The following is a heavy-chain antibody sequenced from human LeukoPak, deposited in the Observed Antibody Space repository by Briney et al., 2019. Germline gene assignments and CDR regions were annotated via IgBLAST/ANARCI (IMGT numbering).Heavy chain of an antibody. CDR3: ARSAYYYDSSLLD. CDR1: GYSITSGYY. Sequence: SETLSLTCAVSGYSITSGYYWGWIRQPPGKGLEWVGAIYHSGTTYDNPSLKSRVTISVDASKNRFSLNLSSVTAADTAVYYCARSAYYYDSSLLDWGQGILVTVSS. CDR2: IYHSGTT. V-gene: IGHV4-38-2*01. D-gene: IGHD3-22*01. J-gene: IGHJ4*02.